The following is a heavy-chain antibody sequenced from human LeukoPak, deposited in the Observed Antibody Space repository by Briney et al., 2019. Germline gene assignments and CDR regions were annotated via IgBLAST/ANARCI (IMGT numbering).Heavy chain of an antibody. D-gene: IGHD3-10*01. Sequence: PSETLSLTCAVYGGCFSGYYWSWIRQPPGKGLEWIGEINHSGSTNYNPSLKSRVTISVDTSKNQFSLKLSSVTAADTAVYYCARDGRGPDYWGQGTLVTVSS. V-gene: IGHV4-34*01. CDR3: ARDGRGPDY. CDR2: INHSGST. J-gene: IGHJ4*02. CDR1: GGCFSGYY.